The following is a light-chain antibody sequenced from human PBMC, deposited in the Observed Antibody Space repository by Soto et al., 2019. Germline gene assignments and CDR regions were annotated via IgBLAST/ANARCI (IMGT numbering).Light chain of an antibody. J-gene: IGKJ4*01. CDR3: HKYNHAPT. CDR1: QGISNY. Sequence: DIQMTQSPSSLSASVGDRVTITCRASQGISNYLAGYQQKPGKGPELLSYAAPTLQSGVPSRFSGSGSGTEVRLTISGLQPEYVSTYYCHKYNHAPTFGGGTKVELK. CDR2: AAP. V-gene: IGKV1-27*01.